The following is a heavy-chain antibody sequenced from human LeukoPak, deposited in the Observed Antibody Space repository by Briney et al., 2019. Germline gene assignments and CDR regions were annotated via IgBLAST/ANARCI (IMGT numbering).Heavy chain of an antibody. CDR2: IDWDDDK. Sequence: SGPTLVNPTQTLTLTCTFSGFSLSTSRMCVSWVRQPPGKALEWLARIDWDDDKYYSTSLRARLTISKDNSKNQVVLTMTNMDPVDTATYYCARILGQSRDYFDYWGQGTLVTVSS. CDR3: ARILGQSRDYFDY. CDR1: GFSLSTSRMC. J-gene: IGHJ4*02. V-gene: IGHV2-70*11.